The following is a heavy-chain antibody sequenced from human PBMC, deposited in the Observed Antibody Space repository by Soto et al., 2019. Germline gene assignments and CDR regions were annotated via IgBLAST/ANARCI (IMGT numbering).Heavy chain of an antibody. D-gene: IGHD3-10*01. Sequence: SETLSLTCAVSGGSISSGGYSWSWIRQPPGKGLEWIGYIYHSGSTYYNPSLKSRVTISVDTSKNQFSLKLSSVTAADTAVYYCAGGPTWYYYAAGGQGTLVTVSS. V-gene: IGHV4-30-2*02. J-gene: IGHJ4*02. CDR2: IYHSGST. CDR1: GGSISSGGYS. CDR3: AGGPTWYYYAA.